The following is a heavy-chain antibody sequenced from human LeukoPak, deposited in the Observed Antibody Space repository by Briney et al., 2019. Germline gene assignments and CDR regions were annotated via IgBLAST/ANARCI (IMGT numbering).Heavy chain of an antibody. J-gene: IGHJ3*02. CDR2: ISGNGNNI. CDR3: ARVYTWNDGAFDI. CDR1: GFTFSGHA. D-gene: IGHD1-1*01. Sequence: GGSLRLSCTASGFTFSGHAMNWVRQAPGKGLEWVSVISGNGNNIYYADSVKGRFTISRDNSRNTLYLQMNSLRAEDLAMYYCARVYTWNDGAFDIWGQGTMVTVSS. V-gene: IGHV3-23*01.